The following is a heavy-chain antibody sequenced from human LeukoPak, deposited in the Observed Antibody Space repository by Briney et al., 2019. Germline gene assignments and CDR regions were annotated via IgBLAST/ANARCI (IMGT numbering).Heavy chain of an antibody. CDR1: GGSISSSSHY. V-gene: IGHV4-39*01. CDR3: ARSERERIVLVVYAYFDY. J-gene: IGHJ4*02. D-gene: IGHD2-8*02. Sequence: SETLSLTCTVSGGSISSSSHYWGWIRQPPGKGLEWIGSIHYSGSTYYSPSLKSRVTISVDTSKNQFSLKLSSVTAADTAVYYCARSERERIVLVVYAYFDYWGQGTLVTVSS. CDR2: IHYSGST.